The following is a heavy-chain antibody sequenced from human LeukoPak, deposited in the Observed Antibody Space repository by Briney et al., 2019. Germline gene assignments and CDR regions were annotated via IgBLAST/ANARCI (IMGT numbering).Heavy chain of an antibody. D-gene: IGHD1-26*01. V-gene: IGHV4-59*01. CDR3: ARIGSGSYLTLDY. J-gene: IGHJ4*02. CDR1: GGSISSYY. CDR2: IYYSGST. Sequence: SETLSLTCTVSGGSISSYYWSWTRQPPGKGLEWIGYIYYSGSTNYNPSLKSRVTISVDTSKNQFSLKLSSMTAADTAVYYCARIGSGSYLTLDYWGQGTLVTVSS.